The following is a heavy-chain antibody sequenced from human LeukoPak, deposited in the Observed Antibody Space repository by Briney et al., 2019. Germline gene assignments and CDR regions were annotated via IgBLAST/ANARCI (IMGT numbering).Heavy chain of an antibody. CDR1: GGSISSYY. CDR2: IYYSGST. Sequence: SETLSLACTVSGGSISSYYWSWIRQPPGKGLEWIGYIYYSGSTYYNPSLKSRVTISVDTSKNQFSLKLSSVTAADTAVYYCARMVRGVIITVFDYWGQGTLVTVSS. V-gene: IGHV4-59*12. CDR3: ARMVRGVIITVFDY. D-gene: IGHD3-10*01. J-gene: IGHJ4*02.